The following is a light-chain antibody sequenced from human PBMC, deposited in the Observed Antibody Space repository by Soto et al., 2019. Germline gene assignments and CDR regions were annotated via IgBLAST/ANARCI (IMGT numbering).Light chain of an antibody. Sequence: QSVLTQPASVSGSPGQSITISCTGTSSDVGDYNYVSWYQQHPGKARKLMIYEVNNRPSGVSNRFSGSKSGNTASLTISGLQADDEADYYCSSYTIISTWVFGGGTKLTVL. J-gene: IGLJ3*02. CDR2: EVN. V-gene: IGLV2-14*01. CDR1: SSDVGDYNY. CDR3: SSYTIISTWV.